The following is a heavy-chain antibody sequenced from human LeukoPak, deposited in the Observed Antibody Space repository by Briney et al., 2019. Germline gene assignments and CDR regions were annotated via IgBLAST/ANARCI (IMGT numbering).Heavy chain of an antibody. Sequence: SETLSLTCTVSGGSISNSYWSWIRQSPGKGLEWIGYIYRSGSTNYNLSLKSRVTISVDTSKNQFSLKLSSVTAADTAVYYCARDLTAQNWFDPWGQGTLVTVSS. CDR2: IYRSGST. J-gene: IGHJ5*02. CDR3: ARDLTAQNWFDP. CDR1: GGSISNSY. V-gene: IGHV4-59*01.